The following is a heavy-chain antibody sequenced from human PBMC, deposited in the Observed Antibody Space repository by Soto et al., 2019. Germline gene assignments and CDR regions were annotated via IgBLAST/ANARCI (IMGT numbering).Heavy chain of an antibody. V-gene: IGHV4-59*01. Sequence: SETLSLTCTVSGDSISSFYWTWIRQPPGKGLEWVGYIFSSGSTNYNPSLKSRVTISVDTSENQFSLKLTSVTAADTAVYYCARVGYCSSSPCWPIGYFEYWGQGTLVTVS. CDR1: GDSISSFY. CDR3: ARVGYCSSSPCWPIGYFEY. CDR2: IFSSGST. D-gene: IGHD2-2*01. J-gene: IGHJ4*02.